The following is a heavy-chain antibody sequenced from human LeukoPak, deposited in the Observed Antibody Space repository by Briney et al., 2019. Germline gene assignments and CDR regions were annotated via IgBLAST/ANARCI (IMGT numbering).Heavy chain of an antibody. CDR3: ARGPLGLAAAPDAFDI. Sequence: SPTLSLTFAISGDSVSSNSAAWNWIRQSPSRGLEWLGSTYYRSKWYNDYAVSVKSRITINPDTSKNQFSLQLNSVTPEDTAVYYCARGPLGLAAAPDAFDIWGQGTMVTVSS. CDR2: TYYRSKWYN. D-gene: IGHD6-19*01. J-gene: IGHJ3*02. V-gene: IGHV6-1*01. CDR1: GDSVSSNSAA.